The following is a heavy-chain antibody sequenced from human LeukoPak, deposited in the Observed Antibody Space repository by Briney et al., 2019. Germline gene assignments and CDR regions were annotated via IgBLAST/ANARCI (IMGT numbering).Heavy chain of an antibody. J-gene: IGHJ5*02. V-gene: IGHV1-18*01. D-gene: IGHD3-3*01. Sequence: ASVKVSCKASGYTFTSYGITWVRQAPGQGLEWMGWISAYNGNTNYAQKLQGRVTMTTDTSTSTAYTELRSLRSDDTAVYYCARGPNLPKYYDFWSGHRSGGWFDPWGQGTLVTVSS. CDR1: GYTFTSYG. CDR3: ARGPNLPKYYDFWSGHRSGGWFDP. CDR2: ISAYNGNT.